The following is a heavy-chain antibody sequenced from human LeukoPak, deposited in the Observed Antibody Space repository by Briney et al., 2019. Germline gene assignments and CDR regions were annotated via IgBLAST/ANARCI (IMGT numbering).Heavy chain of an antibody. CDR1: GFTLRSYA. V-gene: IGHV3-23*01. Sequence: GGSLRLSCSASGFTLRSYAMGWVRQAPGKGLEWVSAISDTGDKTYYADSVKGRFTISRDNSRNTLYLQMSRLRAEDTALFYCGKMTDSTPYNSGTFDSWGQGTLVTVSS. J-gene: IGHJ4*02. D-gene: IGHD3-10*01. CDR2: ISDTGDKT. CDR3: GKMTDSTPYNSGTFDS.